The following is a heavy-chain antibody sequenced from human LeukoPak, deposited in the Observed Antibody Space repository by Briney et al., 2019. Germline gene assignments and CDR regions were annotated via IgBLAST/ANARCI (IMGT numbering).Heavy chain of an antibody. J-gene: IGHJ5*02. CDR3: ARAGGRSWFDP. CDR2: INPNSGGT. V-gene: IGHV1-2*02. CDR1: GYSFNDKY. Sequence: AAVKVSFKAAGYSFNDKYLHWVRQAPAQGLEWVGSINPNSGGTNYSQKVQGRVTMTTCTSMSKAYMELGRLTSNDTAVCYCARAGGRSWFDPWVQGSMAAVS.